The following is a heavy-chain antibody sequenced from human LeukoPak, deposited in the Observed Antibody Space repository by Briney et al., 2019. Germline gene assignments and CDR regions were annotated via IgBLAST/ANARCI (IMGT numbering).Heavy chain of an antibody. D-gene: IGHD3-10*01. Sequence: PGGSLRLSCAASGFTFSSYEMNWVRQAPGKGLEWVSSISSGAATIYYADSVKGRFSISRDNAKNSLYLQMNSLRAEDTAVYYCARGHKGYYYDSGSYYKAGDYWGQGTLVTVSS. CDR1: GFTFSSYE. J-gene: IGHJ4*02. V-gene: IGHV3-48*03. CDR3: ARGHKGYYYDSGSYYKAGDY. CDR2: ISSGAATI.